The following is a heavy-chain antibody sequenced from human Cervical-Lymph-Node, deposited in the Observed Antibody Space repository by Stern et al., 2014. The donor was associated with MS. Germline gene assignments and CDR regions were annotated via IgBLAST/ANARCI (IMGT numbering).Heavy chain of an antibody. Sequence: QVQLVQSGAEVKKPGSSVQVSCKASGVPFSSYAISWVRQAPGQGLEWMGGVIPIFGTANYAQKFQGRVTITADESTSTAYMELSSLRSEDTAVYYCARAPQSLRYFDWLSGYYYGMDVWGQGTTVTVSS. CDR2: VIPIFGTA. CDR1: GVPFSSYA. CDR3: ARAPQSLRYFDWLSGYYYGMDV. D-gene: IGHD3-9*01. V-gene: IGHV1-69*01. J-gene: IGHJ6*02.